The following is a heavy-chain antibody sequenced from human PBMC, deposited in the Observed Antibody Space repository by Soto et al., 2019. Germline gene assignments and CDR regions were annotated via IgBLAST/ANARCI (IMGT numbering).Heavy chain of an antibody. CDR3: AGDFRSDWFDP. CDR2: IRQDGSEK. Sequence: EVQLVESGGGLVQPGESLRLSCAASGFTFISYWMSWVRQAPGKGLEWVANIRQDGSEKYYVDSVKGRFTISRDNAKNSVYLQMNSLRAEDTAVYYCAGDFRSDWFDPWGQGTLVTVSS. CDR1: GFTFISYW. J-gene: IGHJ5*02. V-gene: IGHV3-7*04.